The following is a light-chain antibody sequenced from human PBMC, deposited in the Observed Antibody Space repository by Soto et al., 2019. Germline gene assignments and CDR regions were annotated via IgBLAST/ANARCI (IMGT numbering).Light chain of an antibody. J-gene: IGLJ3*02. CDR3: SSYTTSLTLV. CDR2: GLT. Sequence: QSALTQPASVSGSPGQSITISCTGTSSDIGAYNYVSWYQQHPGKAPKLLIYGLTNRPSGVSNRFSGSKSGNTASLTISGLQAEDDADYYCSSYTTSLTLVFDGGTKLTVL. V-gene: IGLV2-14*01. CDR1: SSDIGAYNY.